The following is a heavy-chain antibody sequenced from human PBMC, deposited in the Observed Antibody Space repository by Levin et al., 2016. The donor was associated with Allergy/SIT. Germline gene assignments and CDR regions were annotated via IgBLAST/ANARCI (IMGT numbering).Heavy chain of an antibody. V-gene: IGHV3-30*04. CDR1: GFTFSYYA. J-gene: IGHJ6*02. CDR2: ISYDGSNK. D-gene: IGHD2-21*02. CDR3: ARPRESWSVNCGGDCSYYYYGMDV. Sequence: GGSLRLSCAASGFTFSYYAMHWVRQAPGKGLEWVAVISYDGSNKYYGDSVKGRFTISRDNSKNTLSLQMNSLRAEDTAVYYCARPRESWSVNCGGDCSYYYYGMDVWGQGTTVTVSS.